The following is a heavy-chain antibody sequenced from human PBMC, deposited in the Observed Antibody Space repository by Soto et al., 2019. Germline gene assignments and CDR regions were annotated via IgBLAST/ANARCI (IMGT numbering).Heavy chain of an antibody. CDR3: ARDIPPSYFDY. CDR2: IWYDGSNK. D-gene: IGHD2-21*01. CDR1: GFTFSSYG. Sequence: HPGGSLRLSCAASGFTFSSYGMHWVRQAPGKGLEWVAVIWYDGSNKYYADSVKGRFTISRDNSKNTLYLQMNSLRAEDTAVYYCARDIPPSYFDYWGQGTLVTVSS. J-gene: IGHJ4*02. V-gene: IGHV3-33*08.